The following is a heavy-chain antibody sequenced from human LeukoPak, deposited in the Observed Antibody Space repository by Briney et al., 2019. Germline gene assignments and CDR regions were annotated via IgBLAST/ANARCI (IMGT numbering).Heavy chain of an antibody. D-gene: IGHD3-22*01. CDR2: ISGSGGST. Sequence: GGSLRLAWAASGSTFSSYAMSWVRQAPGKGLEWVSSISGSGGSTYYADSVNVPFTISRDNPKHPLYLQMTSLRAEDTAVYYCAKDVWHSSGYCIRSYYWGQGTLVTVSS. J-gene: IGHJ4*02. CDR1: GSTFSSYA. CDR3: AKDVWHSSGYCIRSYY. V-gene: IGHV3-23*01.